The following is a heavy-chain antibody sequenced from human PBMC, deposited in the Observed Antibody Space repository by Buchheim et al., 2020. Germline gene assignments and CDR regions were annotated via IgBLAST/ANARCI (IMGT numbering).Heavy chain of an antibody. CDR1: GFTFSSFG. J-gene: IGHJ6*02. D-gene: IGHD3-10*01. V-gene: IGHV3-33*01. CDR2: IWYDGSNK. CDR3: AREVDGSGSYYNGDSLGMDV. Sequence: QVQLVESGGGVVQPGRSLRLSCVASGFTFSSFGMHWVRQAPGKGLEWVAVIWYDGSNKYYADSVKGRFTISRDNSKKTLYLQMNSLRAEDTAVYYCAREVDGSGSYYNGDSLGMDVWGQGTT.